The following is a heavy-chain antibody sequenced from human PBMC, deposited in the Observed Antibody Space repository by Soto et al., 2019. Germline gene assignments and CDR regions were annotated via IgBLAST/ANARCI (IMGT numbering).Heavy chain of an antibody. CDR1: GGSISRGGYY. Sequence: QVQLQESGPGLVKPSQTLSLTCTVSGGSISRGGYYWSWIRQPPGKGLEWIGHIYYSGSTYYNPSLKSRVTISVDTSKNQFSLKLSSLTAEDTAVYYCARSHGPTEGGYGYWYCDLWGRGTLVTVSS. CDR2: IYYSGST. V-gene: IGHV4-31*03. D-gene: IGHD5-18*01. J-gene: IGHJ2*01. CDR3: ARSHGPTEGGYGYWYCDL.